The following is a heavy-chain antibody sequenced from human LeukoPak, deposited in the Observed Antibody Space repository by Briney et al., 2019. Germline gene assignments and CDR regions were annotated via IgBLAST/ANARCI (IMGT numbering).Heavy chain of an antibody. J-gene: IGHJ5*02. D-gene: IGHD6-13*01. V-gene: IGHV6-1*01. Sequence: SQTLSLTCAISGDSVSSNSAAWNWIRQSPSRGLEWLGRTYYRSKWYYDYAVSVKSRMTINPDTSKNQFSLQLNSGTPEDTAVYYCARGGSGWSVSLFDPWGQGALVTVSS. CDR2: TYYRSKWYY. CDR3: ARGGSGWSVSLFDP. CDR1: GDSVSSNSAA.